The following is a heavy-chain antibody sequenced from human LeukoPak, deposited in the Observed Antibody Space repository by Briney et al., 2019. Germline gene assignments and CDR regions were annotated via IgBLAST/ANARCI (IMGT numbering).Heavy chain of an antibody. CDR3: ARGSVSGVGYYYYYMDV. CDR1: GYTFTGYY. J-gene: IGHJ6*03. Sequence: GASVKVSFKASGYTFTGYYMHWVRQAPGQGLEWMGWINPNSGGTNYAQKFQGRVTMTRDTSTSTVYMELSSLRSEDTAVYYCARGSVSGVGYYYYYMDVWGKGTTVTVSS. V-gene: IGHV1-2*02. D-gene: IGHD3-10*01. CDR2: INPNSGGT.